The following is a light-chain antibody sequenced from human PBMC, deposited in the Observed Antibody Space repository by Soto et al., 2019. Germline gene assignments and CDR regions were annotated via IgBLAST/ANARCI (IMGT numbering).Light chain of an antibody. CDR3: SSYTRSVSLV. Sequence: QSALTQPASVSGSPGQSITISCTGTSSDIGNYNYVSWYQQYPGKAPKLMIYDVSNRPSGVSNRFSGSKSGNTASLTISGLQAEDEAYYYCSSYTRSVSLVFGPGTKVTV. CDR1: SSDIGNYNY. J-gene: IGLJ1*01. CDR2: DVS. V-gene: IGLV2-14*01.